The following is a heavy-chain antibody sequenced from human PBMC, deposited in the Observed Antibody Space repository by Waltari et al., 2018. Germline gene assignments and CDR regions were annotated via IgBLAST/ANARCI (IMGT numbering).Heavy chain of an antibody. J-gene: IGHJ6*02. D-gene: IGHD6-13*01. V-gene: IGHV3-30-3*01. CDR3: ARDSSSCRMDV. Sequence: QVQLVESGGGVVQPGRSLRLSCAASGFTFSSYAMPWVRQAPGKGLEWVAVISYDGSNKYYADSVKGRFTISRDNSKNTLYLQMNSLRAEDTAVYYCARDSSSCRMDVWGQGTTVTVSS. CDR1: GFTFSSYA. CDR2: ISYDGSNK.